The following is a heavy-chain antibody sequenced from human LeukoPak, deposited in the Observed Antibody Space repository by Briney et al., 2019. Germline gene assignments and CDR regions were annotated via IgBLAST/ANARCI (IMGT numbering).Heavy chain of an antibody. CDR2: IYTSGST. CDR1: GGSISSGSYY. D-gene: IGHD3-22*01. J-gene: IGHJ6*03. V-gene: IGHV4-61*02. CDR3: ARDYYDSSGYLYMDV. Sequence: SQTLSLTCTVSGGSISSGSYYWSWIRQPAGKGLEWIGRIYTSGSTNYNPSLKSRVTISVDTSKNQFSLKLSSVTAADTAVYYCARDYYDSSGYLYMDVWGKGTTVTISS.